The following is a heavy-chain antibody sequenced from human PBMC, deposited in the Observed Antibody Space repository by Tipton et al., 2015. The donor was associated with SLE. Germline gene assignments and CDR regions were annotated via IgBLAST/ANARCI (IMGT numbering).Heavy chain of an antibody. CDR1: GGSFRSYY. CDR3: ARGIAVAAPAFDI. J-gene: IGHJ3*02. D-gene: IGHD6-19*01. CDR2: INHSG. V-gene: IGHV4-34*01. Sequence: TLSLTCAVYGGSFRSYYWSWIRQPPGKGLEWIGEINHSGSTISVDTSKNQFSLKLSSVTAADTAVYYCARGIAVAAPAFDIWGQGTMVTVSS.